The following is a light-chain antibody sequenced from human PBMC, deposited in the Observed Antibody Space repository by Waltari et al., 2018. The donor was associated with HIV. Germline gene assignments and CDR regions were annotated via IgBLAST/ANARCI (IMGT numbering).Light chain of an antibody. CDR3: QQRTDWPPVLT. J-gene: IGKJ4*01. CDR1: QSVSTL. V-gene: IGKV3-11*01. CDR2: DAA. Sequence: EIVLSQSPATLSLSPGERATLSCKASQSVSTLLAWYQQKPGQAPRLLIYDAANRATGIPARFSGSGSGTDFTLTISILEPEDFAVYYCQQRTDWPPVLTFGGGTRVEI.